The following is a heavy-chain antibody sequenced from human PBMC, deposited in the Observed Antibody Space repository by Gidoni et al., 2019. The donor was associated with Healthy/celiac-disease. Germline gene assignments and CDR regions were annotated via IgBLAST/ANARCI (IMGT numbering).Heavy chain of an antibody. V-gene: IGHV4-59*08. CDR1: GGSISSYY. CDR2: IYYSGST. D-gene: IGHD4-4*01. Sequence: QVQLQESGPGLVKPSETLSLTCTVSGGSISSYYWSWIRQPPGKGLEWIGYIYYSGSTNYNPSLKSRVTISVDTSKNQFSLKLSSVTAADTAVYYCARGLQWRAWGQGTLVTVSS. CDR3: ARGLQWRA. J-gene: IGHJ5*02.